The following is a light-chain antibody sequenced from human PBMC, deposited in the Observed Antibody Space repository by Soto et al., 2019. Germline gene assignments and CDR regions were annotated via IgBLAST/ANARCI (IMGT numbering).Light chain of an antibody. CDR3: QQFDRSLPSWT. CDR2: GAS. CDR1: QSVSSNY. J-gene: IGKJ1*01. Sequence: ETVLTQSPGTLSLSPGERATLSCRASQSVSSNYLAWYQHIPGQAPRLLIYGASTRVTGIPDRFSGSGSGTDFTLTISRLEPEDFAVYYCQQFDRSLPSWTFGQGTKVE. V-gene: IGKV3-20*01.